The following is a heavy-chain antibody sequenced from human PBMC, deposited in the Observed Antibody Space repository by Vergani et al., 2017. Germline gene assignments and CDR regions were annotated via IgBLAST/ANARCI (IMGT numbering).Heavy chain of an antibody. CDR2: IVVGSVNT. CDR3: AASLVATFLCDFDL. V-gene: IGHV1-58*02. Sequence: QLVQSGAEVKKPGASVKVSCKASGYTFTSYDINWVRQARGQRLEWIGWIVVGSVNTNYDQKFQERVTITRDMSTSTAYMELSSLRSEDTAVYYCAASLVATFLCDFDLWGRGTLVTVSS. J-gene: IGHJ2*01. CDR1: GYTFTSYD. D-gene: IGHD5-12*01.